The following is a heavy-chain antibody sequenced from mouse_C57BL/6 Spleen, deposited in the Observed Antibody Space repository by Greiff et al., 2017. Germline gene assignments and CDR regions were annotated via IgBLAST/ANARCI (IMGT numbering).Heavy chain of an antibody. D-gene: IGHD1-1*02. CDR3: ARCYGGNSAWFAY. CDR1: GYTFTSYW. J-gene: IGHJ3*01. V-gene: IGHV1-52*01. Sequence: VQLQQPGAELVRPGSSVKLSCKASGYTFTSYWMHWVKQRPIQGLEWIGNIDPSDSETHYNQKFKDKATLTVDKSSSTAYMQLSSLASEDSAVYYCARCYGGNSAWFAYWGQGTLVTVSA. CDR2: IDPSDSET.